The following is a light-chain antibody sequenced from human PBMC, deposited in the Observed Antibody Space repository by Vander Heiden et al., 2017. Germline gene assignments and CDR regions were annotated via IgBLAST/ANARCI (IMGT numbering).Light chain of an antibody. J-gene: IGKJ1*01. CDR3: QLLSNWPPWT. Sequence: EIVLTQSPATLSLSPGERATLSCRASQSVSSYLAWYQQKPCQAPRLLIYDASNRATGIPARFSGSGYGTDFTLTISSREPEDFAVYYCQLLSNWPPWTFGQGTKVEIK. CDR2: DAS. CDR1: QSVSSY. V-gene: IGKV3-11*01.